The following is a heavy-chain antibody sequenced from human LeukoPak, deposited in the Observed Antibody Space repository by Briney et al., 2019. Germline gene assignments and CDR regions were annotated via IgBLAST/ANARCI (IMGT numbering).Heavy chain of an antibody. Sequence: GGSLRLSCAASGFTFSDYYMSWIRQAPGKGLEWVSYISSSGNTIYYADAVKSRFTISRDNPNNTPSHQMNSLRAEDTAVYYCARAQGYYYDSSGYWGYWGQGTLVTVSS. CDR1: GFTFSDYY. CDR3: ARAQGYYYDSSGYWGY. D-gene: IGHD3-22*01. CDR2: ISSSGNTI. J-gene: IGHJ4*02. V-gene: IGHV3-11*01.